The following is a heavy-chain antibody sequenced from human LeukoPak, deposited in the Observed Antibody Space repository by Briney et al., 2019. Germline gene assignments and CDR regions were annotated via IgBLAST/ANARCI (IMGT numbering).Heavy chain of an antibody. CDR3: ARGFPRGDYGIEF. Sequence: GGSLRLSCATSGFTFSSFWMSWVRQAPGKGLEWVANIKQDGSKKYYVDSVKGRFTISRDNAKNSLYLQMDSLRAEGTAVYYCARGFPRGDYGIEFWGQGTLVAVSS. D-gene: IGHD4-17*01. CDR2: IKQDGSKK. J-gene: IGHJ4*02. CDR1: GFTFSSFW. V-gene: IGHV3-7*04.